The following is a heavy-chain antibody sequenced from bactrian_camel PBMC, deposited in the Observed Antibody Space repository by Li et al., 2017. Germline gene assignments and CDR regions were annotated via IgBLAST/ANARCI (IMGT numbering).Heavy chain of an antibody. CDR3: AADWRFWEWCTLVGNEYNV. D-gene: IGHD1*01. Sequence: HVQLVESGGGLVQPGGSLRLSCAATGPFYPTYCMGWFRQAPGKEREGVAALDPNGASTYADSVKDRFTVSKDNSKNILYLQMNSLKPDDTAIYHCAADWRFWEWCTLVGNEYNVWGQGTQVTVS. V-gene: IGHV3S53*01. CDR1: GPFYPTYC. CDR2: LDPNGAS. J-gene: IGHJ4*01.